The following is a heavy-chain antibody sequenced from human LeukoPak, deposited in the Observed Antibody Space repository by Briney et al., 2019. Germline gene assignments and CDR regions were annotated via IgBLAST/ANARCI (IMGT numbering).Heavy chain of an antibody. CDR2: ISGSGGST. CDR3: AKVEYYGSGSYYGYYYYYGMDV. D-gene: IGHD3-10*01. CDR1: GFTASSNH. V-gene: IGHV3-23*01. J-gene: IGHJ6*02. Sequence: GGSLRLSCAASGFTASSNHMSWVRQAPGKGLEWVSAISGSGGSTYYADSVKGRFTISRDNSKNTLYLQMNSLRAEDTAVYYCAKVEYYGSGSYYGYYYYYGMDVWGQGTTVTVSS.